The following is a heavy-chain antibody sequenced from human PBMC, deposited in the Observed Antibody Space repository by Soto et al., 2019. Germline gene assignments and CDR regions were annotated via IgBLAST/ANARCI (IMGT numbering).Heavy chain of an antibody. V-gene: IGHV1-69*01. D-gene: IGHD4-17*01. J-gene: IGHJ4*02. CDR1: GGTFSSHS. CDR2: IITLFGTA. Sequence: VQLMQSGAEVKQPGSSVKVSCKASGGTFSSHSINWVRQAPGQGLEWMGGIITLFGTANYAQNFQGRVTTTADQSTSAAYMERNSLRSDDTAVYYCAREVGYGDFSAALLDWGQGTPGTVST. CDR3: AREVGYGDFSAALLD.